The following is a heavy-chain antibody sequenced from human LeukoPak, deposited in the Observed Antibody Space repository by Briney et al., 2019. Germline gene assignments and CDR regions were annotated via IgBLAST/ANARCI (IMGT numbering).Heavy chain of an antibody. CDR1: GGTFSSYA. CDR3: ARGPAPLKYCSSTSCGGWFDP. V-gene: IGHV1-69*05. Sequence: SVKVSCKASGGTFSSYAISWVRQAPGQGLEWMGGIIPIFGTANYAQKFQGRVTITTDESTSTAYMELSSLRSEDTAVYYCARGPAPLKYCSSTSCGGWFDPWGQGTLVTVSS. J-gene: IGHJ5*02. CDR2: IIPIFGTA. D-gene: IGHD2-2*01.